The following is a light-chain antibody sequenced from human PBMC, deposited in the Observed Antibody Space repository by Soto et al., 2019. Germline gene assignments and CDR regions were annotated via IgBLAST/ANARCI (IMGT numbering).Light chain of an antibody. CDR3: QQYENYWT. CDR2: AAF. J-gene: IGKJ1*01. CDR1: QDIRND. Sequence: AIQVTQSPSSLSASVGDRVTITCRASQDIRNDLAWYQQKPGQAPNLLIFAAFNLQSGVPSRFSGGGSGTHFTLTISSLQPDDFASYYCQQYENYWTFGQGTKVDI. V-gene: IGKV1-6*01.